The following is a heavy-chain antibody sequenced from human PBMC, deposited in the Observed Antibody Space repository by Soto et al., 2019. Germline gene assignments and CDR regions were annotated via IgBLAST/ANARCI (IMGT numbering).Heavy chain of an antibody. V-gene: IGHV3-30*03. Sequence: QVQLVESGGGVVQPGRALRLSCAAPGFSFNTSGMHWVRQAPGKGLEWVAVIAFDGSQEFYGDSVRGRFTISRDNSKNTLFLQMKCLTPEDTAVYYCATKVRVTNYLYYGMDVWGQGTTVTVSS. D-gene: IGHD2-21*02. CDR1: GFSFNTSG. CDR3: ATKVRVTNYLYYGMDV. J-gene: IGHJ6*02. CDR2: IAFDGSQE.